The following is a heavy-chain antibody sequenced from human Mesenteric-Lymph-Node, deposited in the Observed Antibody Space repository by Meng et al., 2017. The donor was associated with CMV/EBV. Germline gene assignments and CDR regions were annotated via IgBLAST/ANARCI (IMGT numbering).Heavy chain of an antibody. CDR3: ARDPSIAVAGWFDP. CDR1: GYTFTSYG. Sequence: ASVKVSCKASGYTFTSYGISWVRQAPGQGLEWMGWISAYNGNTNYAQKLQGRVTMTTDTSTSTAYMELRSLRSDDTAVYYCARDPSIAVAGWFDPWGQGTLVTVSS. J-gene: IGHJ5*02. V-gene: IGHV1-18*01. CDR2: ISAYNGNT. D-gene: IGHD6-19*01.